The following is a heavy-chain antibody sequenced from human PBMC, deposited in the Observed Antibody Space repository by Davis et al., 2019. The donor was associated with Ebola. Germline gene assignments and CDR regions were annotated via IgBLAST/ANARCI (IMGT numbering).Heavy chain of an antibody. CDR2: IYSGGST. CDR1: GFTFSSYG. D-gene: IGHD4-11*01. CDR3: ASYMTTVTIYYYYGMDV. J-gene: IGHJ6*02. Sequence: GESLKISCAASGFTFSSYGMHWVRQAPGKGLEWVSVIYSGGSTYYADSVKGRFTISRDNSKNTLYLQMNSLRAEDTAVYYCASYMTTVTIYYYYGMDVWGQGTTVTVSS. V-gene: IGHV3-66*01.